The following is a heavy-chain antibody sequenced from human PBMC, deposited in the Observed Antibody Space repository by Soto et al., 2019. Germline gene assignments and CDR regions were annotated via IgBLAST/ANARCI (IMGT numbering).Heavy chain of an antibody. CDR3: ARDRDGSSWYAFDI. CDR1: GYTFTGYY. V-gene: IGHV1-2*02. D-gene: IGHD6-13*01. J-gene: IGHJ3*02. Sequence: XSVEVSCKASGYTFTGYYMHWVRQAPGQGLEWMGWINPNSGGTNYAQKFQGRVTMTRDTSISTAYMELSRLRSDDTAVYYCARDRDGSSWYAFDIWGQGTMVTVSS. CDR2: INPNSGGT.